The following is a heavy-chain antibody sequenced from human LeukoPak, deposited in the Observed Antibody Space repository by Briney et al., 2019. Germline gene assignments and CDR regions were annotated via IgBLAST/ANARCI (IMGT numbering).Heavy chain of an antibody. CDR1: GFTFGDYG. D-gene: IGHD3-22*01. CDR2: IRYDGSNK. V-gene: IGHV3-30*02. Sequence: GGSLRLSCAASGFTFGDYGMSWVRQAPGKGLEWVAFIRYDGSNKYYVDSVKGRFTISRDNSKNTLYLQMNSLRAEDTAVYYCAKPSLYYYDTSGYYRYWYFDLWGRGTLVTVSS. J-gene: IGHJ2*01. CDR3: AKPSLYYYDTSGYYRYWYFDL.